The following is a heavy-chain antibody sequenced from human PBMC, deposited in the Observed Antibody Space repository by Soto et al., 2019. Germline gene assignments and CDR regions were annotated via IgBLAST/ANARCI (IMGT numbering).Heavy chain of an antibody. D-gene: IGHD1-26*01. CDR2: FDPEDGET. CDR1: GYTLTELS. CDR3: ARASGSYGPRSW. Sequence: ASVKVSCKVSGYTLTELSMHWVRQAPGKGLEWMGGFDPEDGETIYAQKFQGRVTITEDTSTSTAYMELSSLRSEDTAVYYCARASGSYGPRSWWGQAILVTGSS. V-gene: IGHV1-24*01. J-gene: IGHJ4*02.